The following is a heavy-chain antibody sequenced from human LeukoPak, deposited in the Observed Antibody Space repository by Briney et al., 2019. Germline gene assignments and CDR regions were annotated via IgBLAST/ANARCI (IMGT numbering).Heavy chain of an antibody. CDR1: GYTFTSYG. CDR2: ISAYNGNT. CDR3: ARVNGYRTYSSGWYSSPY. J-gene: IGHJ4*02. V-gene: IGHV1-18*01. Sequence: ASVKASCKASGYTFTSYGISWVRQAPGQGLEWMGWISAYNGNTNYAQKLQGRVTMTTDTSTSTAYMELRSLRSDDTAVYYCARVNGYRTYSSGWYSSPYWGQGALVTVSS. D-gene: IGHD6-19*01.